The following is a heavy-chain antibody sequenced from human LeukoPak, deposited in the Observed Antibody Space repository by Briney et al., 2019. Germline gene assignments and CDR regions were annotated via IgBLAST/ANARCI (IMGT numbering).Heavy chain of an antibody. CDR2: IYYSGST. Sequence: SETLSLTCTVSGGSISSSSYYWGWLRQPPGKGLEWIGSIYYSGSTYYTPSLKSRVTISVDTSKNQFSTKLSSVTAADTAVYYCARRGYFLDYWGQGTLVTFSS. J-gene: IGHJ4*02. CDR3: ARRGYFLDY. V-gene: IGHV4-39*01. CDR1: GGSISSSSYY.